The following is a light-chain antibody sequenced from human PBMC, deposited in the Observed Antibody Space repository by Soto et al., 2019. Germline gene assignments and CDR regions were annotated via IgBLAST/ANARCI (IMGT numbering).Light chain of an antibody. CDR1: TSDVGSYNY. Sequence: QSALAQPASVSGSPGQSITIACTGTTSDVGSYNYVSWYQQYPGKPPKVVIYDVANRPSGVSNRFSGSKSGNTASLTISGLQAEDEADYYCRAYTNXGDVFGTGTKVTVL. J-gene: IGLJ1*01. V-gene: IGLV2-14*03. CDR2: DVA. CDR3: RAYTNXGDV.